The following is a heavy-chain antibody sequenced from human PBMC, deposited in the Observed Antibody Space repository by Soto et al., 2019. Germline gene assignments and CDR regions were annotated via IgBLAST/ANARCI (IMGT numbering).Heavy chain of an antibody. CDR1: GFTFSSYS. Sequence: EVQLVESGGGLVQPGGSLRVSCAASGFTFSSYSINWVRQAPGKGLEWVSYISGSSTIYYADSVKGRFTISRDNAKNSLYLQMNSLRDEDTAVYYCARVGLGPFGMDVWGQGTTVTVSS. D-gene: IGHD3-16*01. J-gene: IGHJ6*02. V-gene: IGHV3-48*02. CDR2: ISGSSTI. CDR3: ARVGLGPFGMDV.